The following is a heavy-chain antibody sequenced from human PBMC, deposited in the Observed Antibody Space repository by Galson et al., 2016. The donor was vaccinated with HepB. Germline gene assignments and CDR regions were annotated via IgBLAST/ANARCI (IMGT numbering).Heavy chain of an antibody. Sequence: QSGAEVKKPGESLKLSCKGSGYSFTSYWIGWVRQVPGKGLEWMGIIYPGDSDTRYSLSFQGQVTISADKSISTAYLQWSSLKASDSAMYYCAGHYCINTSCYLGNACDIWGQGTMVTVSS. V-gene: IGHV5-51*01. J-gene: IGHJ3*02. CDR2: IYPGDSDT. CDR1: GYSFTSYW. CDR3: AGHYCINTSCYLGNACDI. D-gene: IGHD2-2*01.